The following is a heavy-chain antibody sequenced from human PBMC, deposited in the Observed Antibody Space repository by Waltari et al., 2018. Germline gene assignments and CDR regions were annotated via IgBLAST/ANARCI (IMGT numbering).Heavy chain of an antibody. J-gene: IGHJ4*02. D-gene: IGHD4-17*01. V-gene: IGHV3-21*03. CDR1: GFTISSFG. CDR2: TTNSNTYI. CDR3: ARALTTPNDY. Sequence: EVQLVESGGGLVKPGGSLRLSCAASGFTISSFGMSGVRQAQGKGLEWVSSTTNSNTYIYYADSVKGRCTVSIDNAKNSLYLQMNSLRADDTAVYFCARALTTPNDYWGQGTLVTVSS.